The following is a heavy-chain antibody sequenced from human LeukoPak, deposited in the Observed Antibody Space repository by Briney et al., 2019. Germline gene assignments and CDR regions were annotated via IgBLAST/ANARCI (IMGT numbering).Heavy chain of an antibody. CDR3: AKDRSTVGYRYGLDC. CDR1: GFTFSRYG. J-gene: IGHJ4*02. V-gene: IGHV3-30*18. D-gene: IGHD5-18*01. CDR2: ISHDGTNK. Sequence: PGGSLRLSCAASGFTFSRYGMYWVRQAPGKGLEWVAVISHDGTNKNYADSVKGRFTISRDNSKNTLDLQMNSLSAEDTAVYYCAKDRSTVGYRYGLDCWGQGTLVTVSS.